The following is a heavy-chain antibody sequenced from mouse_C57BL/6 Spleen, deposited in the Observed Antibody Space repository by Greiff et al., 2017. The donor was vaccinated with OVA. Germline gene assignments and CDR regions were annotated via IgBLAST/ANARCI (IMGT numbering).Heavy chain of an antibody. CDR3: ARYDYDGDYYAMDY. CDR2: INPSTGGT. Sequence: VQLQQSGPELVKPGASVKISCKASGYSFTGYYMNWVKQSPEKSLEWIGEINPSTGGTTYNQKFKAKATLTVDKSSSTAYMQLKSLTSEDSAVYYCARYDYDGDYYAMDYWGQGTSVTVSS. D-gene: IGHD2-4*01. J-gene: IGHJ4*01. CDR1: GYSFTGYY. V-gene: IGHV1-42*01.